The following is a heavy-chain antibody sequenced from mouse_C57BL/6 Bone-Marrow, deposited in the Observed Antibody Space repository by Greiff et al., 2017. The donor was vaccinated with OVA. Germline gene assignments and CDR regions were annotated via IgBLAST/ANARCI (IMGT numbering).Heavy chain of an antibody. CDR1: GYTFTSYW. V-gene: IGHV1-55*01. D-gene: IGHD1-1*01. CDR3: ARGNYYGSSPDWYFDV. J-gene: IGHJ1*03. CDR2: IYPGSGST. Sequence: QVQLQQPGAELVKPGASVKMSCKASGYTFTSYWITWVKQRPGQGLEWIGDIYPGSGSTNYNEKFKSKATLTVDTSSSTAYMQLSSLTSEDSAVYYWARGNYYGSSPDWYFDVWGTGTTVTVSS.